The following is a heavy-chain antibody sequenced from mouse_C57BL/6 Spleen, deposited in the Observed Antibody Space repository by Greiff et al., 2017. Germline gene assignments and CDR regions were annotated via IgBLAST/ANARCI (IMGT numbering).Heavy chain of an antibody. J-gene: IGHJ4*01. D-gene: IGHD2-3*01. Sequence: QVQLKQSGAELVRPGASVTLSCKASGYTFTDYEMHWVKQTPVHGLEWIGAIDPETGGTAYNQKFKGKAILTADKSSSTAYMELRSLTSEDSAVYYCTRWLLGGAMDYWGQGTSVTVSS. CDR3: TRWLLGGAMDY. V-gene: IGHV1-15*01. CDR1: GYTFTDYE. CDR2: IDPETGGT.